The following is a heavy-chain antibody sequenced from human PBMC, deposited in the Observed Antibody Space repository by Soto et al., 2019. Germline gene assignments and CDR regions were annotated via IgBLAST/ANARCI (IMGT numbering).Heavy chain of an antibody. CDR3: ARQIYDSDTGPNFQYYFDS. CDR2: IDPSDSQT. CDR1: GYSFAGYW. Sequence: GESLKISCKGSGYSFAGYWITWVRQKPGKGLEWMGRIDPSDSQTYYSPSFRGHVTISVTKSITTVFLQWSSLRASDTAMYYCARQIYDSDTGPNFQYYFDSWGQATQVTVSS. J-gene: IGHJ4*02. V-gene: IGHV5-10-1*01. D-gene: IGHD3-22*01.